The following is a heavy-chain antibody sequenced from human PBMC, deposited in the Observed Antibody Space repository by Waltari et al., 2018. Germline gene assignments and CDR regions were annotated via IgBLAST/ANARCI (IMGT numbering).Heavy chain of an antibody. CDR1: GFTFSSYS. CDR2: ISSSSSYI. Sequence: EVQLVESGGGLVKPGGSLRLSCAASGFTFSSYSMNWVRQAPGKGLEWASSISSSSSYIYYADSVKGRFTISRDNAKNSLYLQMNSLRAEDTAVYYCARESTGYRDYFDYWGQGTLVTVSS. D-gene: IGHD3-9*01. J-gene: IGHJ4*02. V-gene: IGHV3-21*01. CDR3: ARESTGYRDYFDY.